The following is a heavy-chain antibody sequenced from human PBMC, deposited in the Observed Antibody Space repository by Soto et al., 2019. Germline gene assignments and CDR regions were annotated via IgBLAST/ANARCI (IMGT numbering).Heavy chain of an antibody. Sequence: PEGSLRLSCAASGFTFSNYLMNWVRQAPGKGLEWVSGISGSGTNTYYADSVKGRFTISRDNSKNTLYLQMNSLTAADTAIYYCAKVPLSLKFYDYWGQGTQVTVSS. CDR2: ISGSGTNT. CDR3: AKVPLSLKFYDY. J-gene: IGHJ4*02. V-gene: IGHV3-23*01. CDR1: GFTFSNYL.